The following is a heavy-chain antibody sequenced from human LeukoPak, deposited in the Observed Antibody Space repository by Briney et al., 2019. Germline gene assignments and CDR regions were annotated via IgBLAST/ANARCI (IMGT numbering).Heavy chain of an antibody. J-gene: IGHJ4*01. CDR3: VKTTCSGDICHGGFFDS. Sequence: GGSLRLSCAASGFSFSTYAMSWVRQTPGQGLEWVSGISSNGGSTYYAESVKGRFTISRDDSKNTLYLQMNTLRAEDTAIYYCVKTTCSGDICHGGFFDSWGQGTLVTVSS. CDR1: GFSFSTYA. V-gene: IGHV3-23*01. D-gene: IGHD2-15*01. CDR2: ISSNGGST.